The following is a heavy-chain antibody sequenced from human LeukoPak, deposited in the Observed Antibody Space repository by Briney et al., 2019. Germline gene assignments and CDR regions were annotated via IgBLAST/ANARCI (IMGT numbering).Heavy chain of an antibody. Sequence: GASVKVSCKASGYTFTSYAMNWVRQAPGQGLEWMGWINTNTGNPTYAQGFTGRFVFSLDTSVSTAYLQISSLKAEDTAVYYCARDFSDILTDRPGDYWGQGTLVTVSS. CDR2: INTNTGNP. CDR1: GYTFTSYA. J-gene: IGHJ4*02. CDR3: ARDFSDILTDRPGDY. V-gene: IGHV7-4-1*02. D-gene: IGHD3-9*01.